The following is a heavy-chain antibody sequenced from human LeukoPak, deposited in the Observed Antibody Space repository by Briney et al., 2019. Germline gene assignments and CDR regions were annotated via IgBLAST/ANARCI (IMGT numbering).Heavy chain of an antibody. CDR3: ARSLNYYGSGSYYNVFDY. Sequence: SQTLSLTCAVSGGSISSGGYSWSWIRQPPGKGLEWIGCIYHSGSTYYNPSLKSRVTISVDRSKNQFSLKLSSVTAADTAVYYCARSLNYYGSGSYYNVFDYWGQGTLVTVSS. CDR2: IYHSGST. V-gene: IGHV4-30-2*01. CDR1: GGSISSGGYS. J-gene: IGHJ4*02. D-gene: IGHD3-10*01.